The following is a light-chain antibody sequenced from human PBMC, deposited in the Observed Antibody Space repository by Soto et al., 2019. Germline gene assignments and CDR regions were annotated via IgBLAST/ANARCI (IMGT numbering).Light chain of an antibody. J-gene: IGLJ1*01. CDR1: SSDVATYNR. V-gene: IGLV2-23*02. CDR3: CSYTNTGTFV. CDR2: EVI. Sequence: LTQPASVSGSPGQSITITCTGTSSDVATYNRVSWYQHHPGKAPKLLISEVIKRPSGVSNRFSGSKSGNTASLTISGLQAEDEAAYYCCSYTNTGTFVFGSGTKVTVL.